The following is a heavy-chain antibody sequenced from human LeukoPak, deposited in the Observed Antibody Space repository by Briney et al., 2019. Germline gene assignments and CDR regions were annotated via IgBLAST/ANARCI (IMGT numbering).Heavy chain of an antibody. V-gene: IGHV1-46*01. D-gene: IGHD5-12*01. J-gene: IGHJ4*02. CDR1: GYTFTSYY. CDR2: INPSGGST. CDR3: ARDREWLHEY. Sequence: GASVKVSCKASGYTFTSYYMRWVRQAPGQGLEWMGIINPSGGSTSYAQKFQGRVTMTRDTPISTVYMELSRLRSDDTAVYYCARDREWLHEYWGQGTLVTVSS.